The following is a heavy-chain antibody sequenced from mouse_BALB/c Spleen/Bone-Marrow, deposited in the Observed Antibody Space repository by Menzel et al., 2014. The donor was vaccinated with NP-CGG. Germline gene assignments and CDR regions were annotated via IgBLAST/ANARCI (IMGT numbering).Heavy chain of an antibody. J-gene: IGHJ3*01. CDR1: GYTFTDYD. V-gene: IGHV1-26*01. CDR3: ARRQEDYYAWFAY. Sequence: EVKLMESGPEPVKPGASVKMSCKASGYTFTDYDMKWVKQSPGKSLEWIGEINPNNGDTFYNQKYKGKATLTVDKSSSTAYMQLNSLTSEDSAVYYCARRQEDYYAWFAYWGQGTLVTVSA. CDR2: INPNNGDT. D-gene: IGHD1-1*01.